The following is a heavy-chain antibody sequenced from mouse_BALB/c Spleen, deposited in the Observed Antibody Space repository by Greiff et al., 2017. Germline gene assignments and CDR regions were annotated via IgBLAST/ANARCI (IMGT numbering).Heavy chain of an antibody. CDR2: ISSGGST. J-gene: IGHJ3*01. Sequence: EVQVVESGGGLVKPGGSLKLSCAASGFTFSSYAMSWVRQTPEKRLEWVASISSGGSTYYPDSVKGRFTISRDNARNILYLQMSSLRSEDTAMYYCARLAYYRYDEAWFAYWGQGTLVTVSA. CDR1: GFTFSSYA. V-gene: IGHV5-6-5*01. CDR3: ARLAYYRYDEAWFAY. D-gene: IGHD2-14*01.